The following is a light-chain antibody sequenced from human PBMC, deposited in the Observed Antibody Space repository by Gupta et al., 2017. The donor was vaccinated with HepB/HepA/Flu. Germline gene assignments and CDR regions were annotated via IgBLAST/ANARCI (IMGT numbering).Light chain of an antibody. CDR2: GTS. CDR1: QSVSSN. J-gene: IGKJ1*01. CDR3: QHQRT. Sequence: ELVMTQSPATLSVSPGERATLSCRASQSVSSNLAWYPQKPGQAPRLLIYGTSTRATGIPARFSGSGSGTEFTLTISSLQSEDFAVYFCQHQRTFGQGTKVEIK. V-gene: IGKV3-15*01.